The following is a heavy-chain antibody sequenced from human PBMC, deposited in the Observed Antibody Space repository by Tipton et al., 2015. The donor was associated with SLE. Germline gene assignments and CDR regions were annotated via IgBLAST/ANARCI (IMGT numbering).Heavy chain of an antibody. D-gene: IGHD1-7*01. CDR3: AKTELIGNTND. J-gene: IGHJ4*02. V-gene: IGHV4-4*07. CDR1: GVSMSSHY. CDR2: IYATGTT. Sequence: TLSLTCTVSGVSMSSHYWSWLRQPAGKTLEWIGHIYATGTTDYNPSLRSRVTISLDTSKNQFSLKLTSMTAADTAVYYCAKTELIGNTNDWGQGTLVTVSS.